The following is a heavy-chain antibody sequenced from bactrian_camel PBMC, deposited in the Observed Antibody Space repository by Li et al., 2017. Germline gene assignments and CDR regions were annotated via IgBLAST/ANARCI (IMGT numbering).Heavy chain of an antibody. CDR1: GYTLPMN. Sequence: HVQLVESGGDSVQAGESLRLSCVASGYTLPMNMGWFRRLPGQEREGVAAIAGDGRTDYADSVKGRFTISRDGAKNIIALQMHSLKPEDTATYYCAADLVADEPSLVEREYYYWGQGTQVTVS. CDR2: IAGDGRT. J-gene: IGHJ4*01. CDR3: AADLVADEPSLVEREYYY. D-gene: IGHD7*01. V-gene: IGHV3S53*01.